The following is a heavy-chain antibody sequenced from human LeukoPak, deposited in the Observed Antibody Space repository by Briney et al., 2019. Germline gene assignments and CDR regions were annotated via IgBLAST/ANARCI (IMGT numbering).Heavy chain of an antibody. CDR1: GYTFTSYD. J-gene: IGHJ5*02. V-gene: IGHV1-8*01. Sequence: ASVKVSCKASGYTFTSYDINWVRQATGQGLEWMGWMNPNSGNTGYAQKFQGRVTMTRNTSISTAYMELSSLRSEDTAVYYCARGRFGYDSSGYYSGFDPWGQGTLDTVSS. CDR3: ARGRFGYDSSGYYSGFDP. D-gene: IGHD3-22*01. CDR2: MNPNSGNT.